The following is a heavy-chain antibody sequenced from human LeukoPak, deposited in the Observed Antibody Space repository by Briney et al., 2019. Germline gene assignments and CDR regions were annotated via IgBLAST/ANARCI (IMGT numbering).Heavy chain of an antibody. D-gene: IGHD3-22*01. CDR2: ISAYNGNT. J-gene: IGHJ4*02. CDR1: GYTFTSYG. Sequence: ASVKVSCKASGYTFTSYGISWVRQAPGQGLEWMGWISAYNGNTNYAQKLQGRVTMTTDTSTSTAYMELRSLRSDDTAVYYCARDRGLYYYDSSGLPWGYFDYWGQGTLVTVSS. V-gene: IGHV1-18*01. CDR3: ARDRGLYYYDSSGLPWGYFDY.